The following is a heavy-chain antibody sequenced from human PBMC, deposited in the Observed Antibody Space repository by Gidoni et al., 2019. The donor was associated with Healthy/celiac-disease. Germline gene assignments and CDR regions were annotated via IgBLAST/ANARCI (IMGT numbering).Heavy chain of an antibody. J-gene: IGHJ5*02. CDR1: GFTFRSYG. CDR3: AKGEVGATTGWFDP. V-gene: IGHV3-30*18. Sequence: QVQLVESGGGVVQPGRSLRLSCAAPGFTFRSYGMHWVRQAPGKGLEWVAVISYDGSNKYYADSVKGRFTISRDNSKNTLYLQMNSLRAEDTAVYYCAKGEVGATTGWFDPWGQGTLVTVSS. D-gene: IGHD1-26*01. CDR2: ISYDGSNK.